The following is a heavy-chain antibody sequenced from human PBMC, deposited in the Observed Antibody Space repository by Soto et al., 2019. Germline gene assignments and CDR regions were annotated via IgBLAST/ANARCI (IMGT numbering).Heavy chain of an antibody. CDR3: ARGTPSPLIVRSSRGPWFDP. CDR1: GDSINSRSYY. V-gene: IGHV4-39*01. Sequence: SETLSLTCTVTGDSINSRSYYWGWIRQPPGKGLEWIGSIYYSGRTNNNPSLKSRVSMSVDTSKMQVSLKLSSVTAADTAVYFCARGTPSPLIVRSSRGPWFDPWGQGTLVTVSS. CDR2: IYYSGRT. D-gene: IGHD2-15*01. J-gene: IGHJ5*02.